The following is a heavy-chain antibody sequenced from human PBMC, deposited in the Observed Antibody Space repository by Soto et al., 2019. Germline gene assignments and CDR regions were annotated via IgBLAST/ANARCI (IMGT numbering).Heavy chain of an antibody. D-gene: IGHD1-26*01. Sequence: QVQLVQSGAEVKKPGSSVKVSCKASGGTFSSYSINWVRQAPGQGLEWMGEIIPIFGTANYAQKFQGRVTITADESTSTDYMELRSLRSEDTAVYYCARDGGRHSGGIDYWGQGTLVNVSS. CDR1: GGTFSSYS. V-gene: IGHV1-69*01. CDR2: IIPIFGTA. J-gene: IGHJ4*02. CDR3: ARDGGRHSGGIDY.